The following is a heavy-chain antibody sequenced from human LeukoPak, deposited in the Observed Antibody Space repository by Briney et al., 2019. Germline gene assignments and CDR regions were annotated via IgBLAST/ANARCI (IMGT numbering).Heavy chain of an antibody. CDR2: IYYSGST. D-gene: IGHD2-2*01. Sequence: SETLSLTCTVSGGSISSSSYYWGWIRQPPGKGLEWIGSIYYSGSTYYNPSLKSRVTISVDTSKNQFSLKLSSVTAADTAVYYCARHGVGYCSSTSCSLEYFHYWGQGTLVTVSS. J-gene: IGHJ4*02. V-gene: IGHV4-39*01. CDR1: GGSISSSSYY. CDR3: ARHGVGYCSSTSCSLEYFHY.